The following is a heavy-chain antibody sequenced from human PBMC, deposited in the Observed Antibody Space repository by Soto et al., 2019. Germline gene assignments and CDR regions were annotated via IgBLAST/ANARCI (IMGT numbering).Heavy chain of an antibody. CDR2: IAPGNGNT. CDR3: AKGSRMWTPDY. D-gene: IGHD2-21*01. J-gene: IGHJ4*02. Sequence: ASVKVPCKASGYTFTDSAIHWVRQAPGQSLELLGWIAPGNGNTKYSQKFQGRVTITRDTSATTAYMELSSLRSEDTAVYYCAKGSRMWTPDYWGQGTLVTVAS. CDR1: GYTFTDSA. V-gene: IGHV1-3*01.